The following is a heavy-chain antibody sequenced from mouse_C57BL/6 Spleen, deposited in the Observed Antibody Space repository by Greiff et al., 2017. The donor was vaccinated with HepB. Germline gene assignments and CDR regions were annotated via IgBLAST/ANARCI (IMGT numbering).Heavy chain of an antibody. J-gene: IGHJ2*01. D-gene: IGHD1-1*01. CDR1: GFNIKDYY. V-gene: IGHV14-2*01. Sequence: EVKLVESGAELVKPGASVKLSCTASGFNIKDYYMHWVKQRTEQGLEWIGRIDPEDGETKYAPKFQGKATITADTSSNTAYLQLISLTSEDTAGYYCALYYYGSSLHFDYWGQGTTLTVSS. CDR2: IDPEDGET. CDR3: ALYYYGSSLHFDY.